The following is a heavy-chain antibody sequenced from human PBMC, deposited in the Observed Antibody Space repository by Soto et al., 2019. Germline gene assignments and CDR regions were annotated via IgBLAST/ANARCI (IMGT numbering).Heavy chain of an antibody. J-gene: IGHJ6*02. CDR1: GFTFSSYG. CDR3: AREPRVTIVPAAMFYGMDV. D-gene: IGHD2-2*01. V-gene: IGHV3-33*01. CDR2: IWYDGSNK. Sequence: GGSLRLSCAASGFTFSSYGMHWVRQAPGKGLEWVAVIWYDGSNKYYADSVKGRFTISRDNSKNTLYLQMNSLRAEDTAVYYCAREPRVTIVPAAMFYGMDVWGQGTTVTVSS.